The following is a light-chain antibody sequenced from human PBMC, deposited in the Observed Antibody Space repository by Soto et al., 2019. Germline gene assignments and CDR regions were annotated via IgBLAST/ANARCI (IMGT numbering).Light chain of an antibody. J-gene: IGKJ4*01. CDR2: GAS. V-gene: IGKV3-20*01. Sequence: EIVMTQSPATLSVSPGERATLSCRASQSVRSKLAWYQQKPGQAPRLLIYGASSRATGIPDRFSGSGSGTDFTLTISRLEPEDFAVYYCQQYGSSPLTFGGGTK. CDR3: QQYGSSPLT. CDR1: QSVRSK.